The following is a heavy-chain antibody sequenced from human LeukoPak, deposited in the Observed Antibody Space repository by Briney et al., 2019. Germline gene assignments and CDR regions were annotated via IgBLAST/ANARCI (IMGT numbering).Heavy chain of an antibody. J-gene: IGHJ4*02. CDR1: GGSISSYY. D-gene: IGHD5-18*01. Sequence: SETLSLTRTVSGGSISSYYWSWIRQPPGKGLEWIGYIYYSGSTNYNPSLKSRVTISVDTSKNQFSLKLSSVTAADTAVYYCARHIYSYGFFAFDYWGQGTLVTVSS. CDR3: ARHIYSYGFFAFDY. V-gene: IGHV4-59*08. CDR2: IYYSGST.